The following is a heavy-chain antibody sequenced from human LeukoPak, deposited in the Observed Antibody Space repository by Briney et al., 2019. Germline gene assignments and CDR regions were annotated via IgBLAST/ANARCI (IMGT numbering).Heavy chain of an antibody. V-gene: IGHV4-59*01. CDR3: AYSLTGDLNFDS. D-gene: IGHD7-27*01. J-gene: IGHJ4*02. CDR1: GGSISSYY. CDR2: IYYSGST. Sequence: PSETLSLTCTVSGGSISSYYWSWIRQPPGKGLEWIGYIYYSGSTNHNPSLRSRVTMSVDTSKNQLSLKLSSVTAADTAVYYCAYSLTGDLNFDSWGQGTLVTVSS.